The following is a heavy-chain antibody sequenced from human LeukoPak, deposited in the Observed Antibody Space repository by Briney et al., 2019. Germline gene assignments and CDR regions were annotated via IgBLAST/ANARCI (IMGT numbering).Heavy chain of an antibody. CDR1: AYSFTAYY. CDR3: ARLYSSGWAFDY. Sequence: EASVKVSCKASAYSFTAYYIHWVRQDPGQGLEWMGRINPSSGGTNYAQKFQDRVTMTRDTSISTAYMELTRLRSDDTAVYYCARLYSSGWAFDYWGQGTLVTVSS. CDR2: INPSSGGT. J-gene: IGHJ4*02. V-gene: IGHV1-2*02. D-gene: IGHD6-19*01.